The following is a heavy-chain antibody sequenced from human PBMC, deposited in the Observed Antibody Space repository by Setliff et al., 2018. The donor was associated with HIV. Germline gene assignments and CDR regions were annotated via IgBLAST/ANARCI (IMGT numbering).Heavy chain of an antibody. CDR1: GGSFSGYY. D-gene: IGHD3-10*02. Sequence: PSETLSLTCAVYGGSFSGYYWSWIRQPPGKGLEWIGEINHSGSTNYKPSLKSRVTISVDMSKNQVSLNLTSVTAADTAVYYCARCSGRFGAVTWFDPWGHGMLVTVSS. V-gene: IGHV4-34*01. CDR3: ARCSGRFGAVTWFDP. J-gene: IGHJ5*02. CDR2: INHSGST.